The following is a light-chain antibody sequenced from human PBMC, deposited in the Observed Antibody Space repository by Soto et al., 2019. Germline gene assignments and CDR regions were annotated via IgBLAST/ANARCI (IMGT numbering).Light chain of an antibody. J-gene: IGKJ1*01. CDR1: QTVSRF. CDR3: QQSFSTPWT. Sequence: DLQMTQSPSSLSASVGDRVTITCRASQTVSRFLNWYHQKPGKAPNLLIYAASTLQSGVPSRFNGSGSGTAFPLTITSLEPEDFGTYSCQQSFSTPWTFGQGTKVEI. CDR2: AAS. V-gene: IGKV1-39*01.